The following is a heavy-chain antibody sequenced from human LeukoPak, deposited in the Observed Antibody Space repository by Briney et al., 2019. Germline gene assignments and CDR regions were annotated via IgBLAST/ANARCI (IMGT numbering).Heavy chain of an antibody. D-gene: IGHD6-13*01. CDR3: ARDGGYSSSLLLPHGFDY. V-gene: IGHV4-59*12. CDR2: IYYSGST. CDR1: GGSISSYY. J-gene: IGHJ4*02. Sequence: SETLSLTCTVSGGSISSYYWSWIRQPPGKGLEWIGYIYYSGSTNYNPSLKSRVTISVDTSKNQFSLKLSSVTAADTAVYYCARDGGYSSSLLLPHGFDYWGQGTLVTVSS.